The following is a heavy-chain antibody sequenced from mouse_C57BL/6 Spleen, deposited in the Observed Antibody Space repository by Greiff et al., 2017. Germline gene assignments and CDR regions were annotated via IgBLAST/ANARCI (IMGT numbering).Heavy chain of an antibody. V-gene: IGHV2-5*01. D-gene: IGHD2-2*01. CDR3: ATPGGYDGWFAY. J-gene: IGHJ3*01. CDR2: IWRGGST. CDR1: GFSLTSYG. Sequence: QVQLQQSGPGLVQPSQSLSITCTVSGFSLTSYGVHWVRQSPGKGLEWLGVIWRGGSTGYNAAFMSRLSIPKDNSKSQVFFKMNSLQADDTAIYYCATPGGYDGWFAYWGQGTLVTVSA.